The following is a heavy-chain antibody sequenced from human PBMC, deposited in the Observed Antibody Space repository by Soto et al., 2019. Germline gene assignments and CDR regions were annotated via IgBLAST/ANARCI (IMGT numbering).Heavy chain of an antibody. D-gene: IGHD3-3*01. V-gene: IGHV4-31*03. Sequence: SENLYLTCTFSGGSNRSGGYYWSWIRQNPGKGLEWIGYIYYSGSTYYNPSLKSRVTISVDTSKNQFSLKLSSVTAADTAVYYCARVLYDFWSGFLRSYGMDVWGQGTTVT. J-gene: IGHJ6*02. CDR1: GGSNRSGGYY. CDR2: IYYSGST. CDR3: ARVLYDFWSGFLRSYGMDV.